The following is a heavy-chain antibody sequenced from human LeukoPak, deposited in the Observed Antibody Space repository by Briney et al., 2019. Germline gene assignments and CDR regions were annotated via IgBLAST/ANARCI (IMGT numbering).Heavy chain of an antibody. D-gene: IGHD3-10*01. J-gene: IGHJ6*03. CDR1: GYTFTGYY. Sequence: GASVKVSCKASGYTFTGYYMHWVRQAPGQGLEWMGWINPNSGGTNYAQKFQGRVTMTRDTSISTAYMELSRLRSDDTAVYYCVRAMGWYHYYYYMDVWGKGTTVTVSS. V-gene: IGHV1-2*02. CDR2: INPNSGGT. CDR3: VRAMGWYHYYYYMDV.